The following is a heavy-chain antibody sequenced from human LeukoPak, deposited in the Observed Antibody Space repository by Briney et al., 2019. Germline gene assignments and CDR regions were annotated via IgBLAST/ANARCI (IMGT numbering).Heavy chain of an antibody. CDR2: ISASGSSI. CDR1: GFTFSSYE. CDR3: ARDRGTTMVRSLDI. J-gene: IGHJ3*02. D-gene: IGHD4/OR15-4a*01. V-gene: IGHV3-48*03. Sequence: TGGSLRLSCAASGFTFSSYEMNWVRQAPGKGLEWVSYISASGSSIYYADSVKGRFTISRDNAKNSLYLQMNSLRAEDTAVYYCARDRGTTMVRSLDIWSQGTMVTVSS.